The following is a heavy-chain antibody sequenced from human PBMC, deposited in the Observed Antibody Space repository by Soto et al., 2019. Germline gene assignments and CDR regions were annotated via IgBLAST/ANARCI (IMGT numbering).Heavy chain of an antibody. V-gene: IGHV4-59*08. D-gene: IGHD6-13*01. Sequence: QVQLQESGPGLVKPSETLSLTCTVSGGSVSSYYWSWIRQPPGKGLEWIGYVFYSGSTNYNPSLKSRVTISVDTSKNQFSLKLNSVTAADTAVYYCARRYSSSFDYWGQGTLVTVSS. CDR2: VFYSGST. CDR1: GGSVSSYY. J-gene: IGHJ4*02. CDR3: ARRYSSSFDY.